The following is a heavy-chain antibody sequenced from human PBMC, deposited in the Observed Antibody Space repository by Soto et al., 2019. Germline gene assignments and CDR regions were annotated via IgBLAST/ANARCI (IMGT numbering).Heavy chain of an antibody. CDR3: ARATRDYGDYGYFDS. D-gene: IGHD4-17*01. V-gene: IGHV4-4*07. CDR1: GGSISNYY. CDR2: IYSSGST. Sequence: SETLSLTCTVSGGSISNYYWSWIRQPAGKGLEWIGRIYSSGSTNYNPSLKSRVTMSVDTSKNQFSLKLTSVTAADTAVYFCARATRDYGDYGYFDSWGQGTLVTVYS. J-gene: IGHJ4*02.